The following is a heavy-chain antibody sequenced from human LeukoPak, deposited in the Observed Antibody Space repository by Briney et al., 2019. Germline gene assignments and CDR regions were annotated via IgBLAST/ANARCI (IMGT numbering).Heavy chain of an antibody. CDR2: ISGSGGST. Sequence: GGSLXLXXXASGXXFSSYAMSWVRQAPGKGLEWVSAISGSGGSTYYADSVKGRFTISRDNSTNTLYLQMNSLRAEDTAVYYCASHYGSGSYSLRYFDYWGQGTLVTVSS. D-gene: IGHD3-10*01. CDR1: GXXFSSYA. V-gene: IGHV3-23*01. J-gene: IGHJ4*02. CDR3: ASHYGSGSYSLRYFDY.